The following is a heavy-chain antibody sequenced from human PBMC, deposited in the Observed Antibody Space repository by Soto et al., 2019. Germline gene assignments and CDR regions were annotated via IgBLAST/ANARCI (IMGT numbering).Heavy chain of an antibody. CDR1: GFTFRTYW. Sequence: EVQLVESGGGLVQPGGSLRLSCAASGFTFRTYWLSWVRQVPGKGLEWVANINLDGSEKNYVDSVKGRFTISRDNARNSLYLQMSSLRAEDTALYYCARGGSTSWYSYDYHGMDVWGQGTTVIVSS. CDR2: INLDGSEK. D-gene: IGHD5-18*01. J-gene: IGHJ6*02. V-gene: IGHV3-7*05. CDR3: ARGGSTSWYSYDYHGMDV.